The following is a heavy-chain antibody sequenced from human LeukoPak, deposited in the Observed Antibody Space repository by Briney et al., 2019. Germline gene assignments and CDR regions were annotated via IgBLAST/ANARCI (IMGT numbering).Heavy chain of an antibody. V-gene: IGHV3-23*01. CDR3: AKRRYDSSGYTP. Sequence: GGSLRLSCAASGLTFSSYAMSWVRQAPGKGREGVSAISGSDGSTYYADSVKGRFTISRDNSKNTLYLQMNSLRAEDTAVYYCAKRRYDSSGYTPWGQGTLVTVSS. D-gene: IGHD3-22*01. J-gene: IGHJ4*02. CDR2: ISGSDGST. CDR1: GLTFSSYA.